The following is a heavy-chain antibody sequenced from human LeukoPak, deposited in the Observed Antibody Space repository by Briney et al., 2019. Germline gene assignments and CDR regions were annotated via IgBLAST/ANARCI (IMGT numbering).Heavy chain of an antibody. V-gene: IGHV3-53*01. CDR1: GFTVSSTY. Sequence: GGSLRLSCAASGFTVSSTYISWVRQAPGKGLEWVSVIYKDGKMYYIDSVKGRFTISRDTSKNTLYLQMNSLRVEDTAVYYCASRHCSGGDCYFAGADPFDHWGQGTLVTVSS. D-gene: IGHD2-21*01. CDR3: ASRHCSGGDCYFAGADPFDH. J-gene: IGHJ4*02. CDR2: IYKDGKM.